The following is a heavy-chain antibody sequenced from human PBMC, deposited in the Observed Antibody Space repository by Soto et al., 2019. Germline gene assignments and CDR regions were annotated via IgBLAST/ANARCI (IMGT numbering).Heavy chain of an antibody. CDR3: ARDLSSGWYAN. V-gene: IGHV4-59*01. Sequence: QVQLQESGPGLVKPSETLSLTCSVSGGSISGYYWSWIRQPPGKGLEWIGYMLYSGSTNYSPSLRSXVTXSXATSKNQFSLRLSSVTAADTAVYYCARDLSSGWYANWGQGTLVTVSS. J-gene: IGHJ4*02. CDR2: MLYSGST. CDR1: GGSISGYY. D-gene: IGHD6-19*01.